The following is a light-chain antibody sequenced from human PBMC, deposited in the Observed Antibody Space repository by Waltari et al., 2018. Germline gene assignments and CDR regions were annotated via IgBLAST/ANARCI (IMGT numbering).Light chain of an antibody. Sequence: DVVMPQSPLSLPFNLGQPAPLSCRSSERPVHTDGNIYLHWFQQRPGQSPMRLIDIVSQRDSGVPDRFSGSGSGTDFTLKISRVEAEDVGIYYCMQSTHWPPWTFGQGTKVEIK. CDR3: MQSTHWPPWT. V-gene: IGKV2-30*02. J-gene: IGKJ1*01. CDR1: ERPVHTDGNIY. CDR2: IVS.